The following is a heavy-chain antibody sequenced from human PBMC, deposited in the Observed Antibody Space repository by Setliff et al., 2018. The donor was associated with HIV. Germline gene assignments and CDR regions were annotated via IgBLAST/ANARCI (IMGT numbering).Heavy chain of an antibody. D-gene: IGHD3-10*01. V-gene: IGHV4-38-2*01. J-gene: IGHJ4*02. CDR3: ASSSVVRGLIITAFDY. CDR2: IYHSGST. CDR1: GGSLSGYH. Sequence: SETLSLTCVASGGSLSGYHWGWVRQSPGKGLEWIGSIYHSGSTYYDPSLQSRVTISLDTSKNQFSLNLMSVTAADTAVYYCASSSVVRGLIITAFDYWGQGTLVTVSS.